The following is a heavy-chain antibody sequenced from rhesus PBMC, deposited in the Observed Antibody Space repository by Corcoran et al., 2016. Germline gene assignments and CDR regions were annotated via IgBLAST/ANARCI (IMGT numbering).Heavy chain of an antibody. D-gene: IGHD1-32*01. V-gene: IGHV4-127*01. Sequence: QVQLQESGPGLVKPSETLSLTCSVSDYSISRGFAWIWIRPPPGKGLEWIGYIGGSSGSTNYNPSLKSRVTISKDTSKNQFSLKLNSVTAADTAVYHCARGMYYFDFWGRGVLVTVSS. CDR2: IGGSSGST. CDR3: ARGMYYFDF. CDR1: DYSISRGFA. J-gene: IGHJ4*01.